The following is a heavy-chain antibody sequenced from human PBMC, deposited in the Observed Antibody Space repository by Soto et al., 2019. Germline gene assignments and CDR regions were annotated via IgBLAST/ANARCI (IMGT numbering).Heavy chain of an antibody. J-gene: IGHJ4*02. D-gene: IGHD1-26*01. Sequence: QVQLQESGPGLVKPSQTLSLTCTVSGGSISSGDYYWSWIRQPPGKGLEWIGYIYYSGNTFYNPSLSRRVSIXXDXSXXQFSLRLSSVTAADTAVYYCARAVTPYSGTQHHDYWGQGTLVTVSS. CDR2: IYYSGNT. CDR3: ARAVTPYSGTQHHDY. V-gene: IGHV4-30-4*01. CDR1: GGSISSGDYY.